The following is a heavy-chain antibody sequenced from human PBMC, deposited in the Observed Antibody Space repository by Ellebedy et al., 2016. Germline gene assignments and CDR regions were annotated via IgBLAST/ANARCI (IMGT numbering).Heavy chain of an antibody. CDR2: VNTFSGNT. V-gene: IGHV1-18*04. CDR3: AKTSGWGYGEN. CDR1: GYTFTTFS. D-gene: IGHD3-10*01. Sequence: ASVKVSXKASGYTFTTFSITWVRQVPGQGLEWMGFVNTFSGNTKFAQKFQGRVSMTTDSSTHTAYMELRSLRSDDTAMYYCAKTSGWGYGENWGQGTLVTVSS. J-gene: IGHJ4*02.